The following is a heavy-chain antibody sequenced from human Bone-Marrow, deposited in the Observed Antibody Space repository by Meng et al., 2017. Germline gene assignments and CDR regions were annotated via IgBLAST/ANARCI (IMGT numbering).Heavy chain of an antibody. V-gene: IGHV6-1*01. CDR3: ARDAAAFDF. Sequence: VQQQQSGPGLVKHSQALSVTCALSGDSVSTNSAAWNWIRQSPSVGLEWLGRTYYKSNWYNDYAESAKSRITINPDTSKNQFSLQQKSVTPEDTAAYYCARDAAAFDFCGQGILVTVSS. D-gene: IGHD6-25*01. CDR1: GDSVSTNSAA. J-gene: IGHJ4*02. CDR2: TYYKSNWYN.